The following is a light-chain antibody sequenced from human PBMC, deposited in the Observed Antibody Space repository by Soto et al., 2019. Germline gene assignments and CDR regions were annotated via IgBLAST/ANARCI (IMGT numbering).Light chain of an antibody. J-gene: IGKJ4*01. CDR2: GAS. CDR3: QQYNHSPPLP. V-gene: IGKV3-15*01. CDR1: QSVGRN. Sequence: EIVMTQSPATLSVSPGERATLSCRASQSVGRNLAWYQQKPGQAHRLLIYGASTRATGIPARCSGSGSRTEFTLTISSRQSEDFAIYSCQQYNHSPPLPFGGGTKVEIK.